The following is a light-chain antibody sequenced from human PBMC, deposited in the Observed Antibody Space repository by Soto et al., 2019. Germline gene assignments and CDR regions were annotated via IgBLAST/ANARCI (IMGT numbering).Light chain of an antibody. CDR1: SSDVGYYNS. Sequence: QSVLTQPASVSGSLGQSITISCTGTSSDVGYYNSVSWYQRHPGKVPKLIIYDVSSRPSGVSNRFSGFKSGNTASLTISGLQAEDEADYYCSSYPSSETHVLFGGGTKLTVL. J-gene: IGLJ2*01. CDR3: SSYPSSETHVL. V-gene: IGLV2-14*03. CDR2: DVS.